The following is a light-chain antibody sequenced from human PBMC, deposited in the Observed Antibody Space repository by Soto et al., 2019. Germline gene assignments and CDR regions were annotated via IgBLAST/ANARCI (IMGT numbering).Light chain of an antibody. CDR1: SSNIGAGYD. V-gene: IGLV1-40*01. J-gene: IGLJ2*01. CDR3: QSYDSSLSGWGV. Sequence: QSALTQPPSVSGAPGQRDTISCTGSSSNIGAGYDVHWYQQLPGTAPKLLIYGNSNRPSGVPDRFSGSKSGTSASLAITGLQAEDEADYYCQSYDSSLSGWGVFGGGTKLTVL. CDR2: GNS.